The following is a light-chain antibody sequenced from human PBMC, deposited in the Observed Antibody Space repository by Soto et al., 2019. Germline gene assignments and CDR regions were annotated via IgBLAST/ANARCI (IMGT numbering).Light chain of an antibody. CDR3: MQALHTPQVT. J-gene: IGKJ4*01. CDR1: QSLLHSNGYSY. CDR2: LGS. V-gene: IGKV2-28*01. Sequence: IVMTQSPLSLPVTPGEPASISCRSSQSLLHSNGYSYLDWYLQKPGQSPQLLIYLGSNRASGVPDRFSGTGSGTDFTLKISRVEAEDVGIYYCMQALHTPQVTFVGGTKVEIK.